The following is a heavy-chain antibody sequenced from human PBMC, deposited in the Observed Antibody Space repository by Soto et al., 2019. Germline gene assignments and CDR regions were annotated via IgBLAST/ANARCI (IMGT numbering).Heavy chain of an antibody. J-gene: IGHJ4*02. V-gene: IGHV4-28*01. CDR2: IYYSGTT. D-gene: IGHD1-26*01. CDR1: VYSISSSNW. CDR3: ARREIQGPNDY. Sequence: QVQLQESGPGLVKPSDILSLACAVSVYSISSSNWWGWIRQPPGKGLEWIGYIYYSGTTYYNPSLKSRVTMSVDTSKNQFSLKLTSVTAVDTAVYYCARREIQGPNDYWGQGTLVTVSS.